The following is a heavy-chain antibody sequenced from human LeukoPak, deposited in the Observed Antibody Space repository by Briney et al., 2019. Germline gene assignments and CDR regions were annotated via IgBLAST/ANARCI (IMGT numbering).Heavy chain of an antibody. Sequence: GGSLRLSCAASGFTFSSYAMSWVRQAPGKGLEWVSAISGSGGSTYYADSVKGRFTISRDNSKNTLYLQMNSLRAEDTAVYYCARDGGEMATITYYFDYWGQGTLVTVSS. V-gene: IGHV3-23*01. CDR1: GFTFSSYA. CDR3: ARDGGEMATITYYFDY. D-gene: IGHD5-24*01. J-gene: IGHJ4*02. CDR2: ISGSGGST.